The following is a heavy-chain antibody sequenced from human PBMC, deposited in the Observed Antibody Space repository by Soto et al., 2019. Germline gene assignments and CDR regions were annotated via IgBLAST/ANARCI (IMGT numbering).Heavy chain of an antibody. CDR2: ISYSGSS. Sequence: SETLSLTCTVSGVSVSGGSYYWSWVRQPPGKGLQFIGYISYSGSSSYNPSLKSRVTISVDTSKNQFSLRLSSVTAADTAMYYCAGNYNVDVWGQGTRVTVSS. CDR3: AGNYNVDV. D-gene: IGHD1-7*01. V-gene: IGHV4-61*01. J-gene: IGHJ6*02. CDR1: GVSVSGGSYY.